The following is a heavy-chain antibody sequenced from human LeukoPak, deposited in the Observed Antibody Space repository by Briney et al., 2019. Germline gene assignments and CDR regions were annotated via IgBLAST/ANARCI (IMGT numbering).Heavy chain of an antibody. Sequence: PSETLSLTCTVSGGSISSGDYYWSWIRQPPGKGLEWIGYIYYSGSTYYNPSLKSRVTISVDTSKYQFSLKLSSVTAADTAVYYCARHEGLHGFGSSAPFDYWGQGTLVTVSS. CDR3: ARHEGLHGFGSSAPFDY. CDR2: IYYSGST. J-gene: IGHJ4*02. CDR1: GGSISSGDYY. V-gene: IGHV4-30-4*08. D-gene: IGHD6-6*01.